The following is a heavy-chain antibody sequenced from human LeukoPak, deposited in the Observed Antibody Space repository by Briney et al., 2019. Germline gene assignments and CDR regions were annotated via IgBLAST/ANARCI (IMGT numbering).Heavy chain of an antibody. CDR1: GGSISSFY. J-gene: IGHJ4*02. CDR3: ASSYYYVFDY. CDR2: IYYSGST. Sequence: SETLSLTCTVSGGSISSFYWSWIRQPPGKGLEWIGYIYYSGSTNYNPSLKSRVTISVDTSKNQFSLKLSSVTAADTAVYYCASSYYYVFDYWGQGTLVTVSS. D-gene: IGHD3-10*02. V-gene: IGHV4-59*01.